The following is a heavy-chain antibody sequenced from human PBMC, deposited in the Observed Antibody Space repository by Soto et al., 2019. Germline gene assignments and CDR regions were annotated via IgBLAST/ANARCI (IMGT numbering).Heavy chain of an antibody. V-gene: IGHV4-34*01. Sequence: SETLSLTCAVYGGSFTGYYWSWIRQPPGKGLEWIGEINHSGSTNYNPSLKSRVTISVDRSENQFSLKLTSVTAADTAMYYCARNCDWSSCPIGGFGYTFAVRAQRTTVTVSS. CDR3: ARNCDWSSCPIGGFGYTFAV. CDR2: INHSGST. J-gene: IGHJ3*01. CDR1: GGSFTGYY. D-gene: IGHD3-9*01.